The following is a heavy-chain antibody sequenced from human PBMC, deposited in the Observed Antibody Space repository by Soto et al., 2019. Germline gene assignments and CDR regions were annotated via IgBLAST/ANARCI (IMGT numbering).Heavy chain of an antibody. Sequence: LRLSCAASGFTVSSNYMSWVRQAPGKGLEWVSVIYSGGSTYYADSVKGRFTISRDNSKNTLYLQMNSLRAEDTAVYYCARVFYYDSGGAPDAFDIWGQGTMVTVSS. CDR3: ARVFYYDSGGAPDAFDI. J-gene: IGHJ3*02. CDR2: IYSGGST. V-gene: IGHV3-53*01. CDR1: GFTVSSNY. D-gene: IGHD3-22*01.